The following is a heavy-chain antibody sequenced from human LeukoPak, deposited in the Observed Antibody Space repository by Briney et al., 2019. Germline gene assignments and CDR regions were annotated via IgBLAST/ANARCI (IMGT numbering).Heavy chain of an antibody. CDR2: TNHSGST. V-gene: IGHV4-34*01. CDR3: ARARHSGWYGMGAFDI. D-gene: IGHD6-19*01. J-gene: IGHJ3*02. CDR1: GGSFSGYY. Sequence: SETLSLTCAVYGGSFSGYYWSWIRQPPGKGLEWIGETNHSGSTNYNPSLKSRVTISVDTSKNQFSLKLSSVTAADTAVYYCARARHSGWYGMGAFDIWGQGTMVTVSS.